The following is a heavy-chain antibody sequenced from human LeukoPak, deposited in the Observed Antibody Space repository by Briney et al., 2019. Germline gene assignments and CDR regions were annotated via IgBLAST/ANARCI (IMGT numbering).Heavy chain of an antibody. J-gene: IGHJ3*02. Sequence: PSETLSLTCSVSGSVSSSIHYWGWIRQPPGKGLEWIAHIYHSGSTYYNPSLKSRVTISLDSSNNHFSLKLGSVTAADTAMYYCARMVATYGPHLGILDAFDIWGQGTMVTVSS. CDR1: GSVSSSIHY. V-gene: IGHV4-39*07. CDR2: IYHSGST. CDR3: ARMVATYGPHLGILDAFDI. D-gene: IGHD5-12*01.